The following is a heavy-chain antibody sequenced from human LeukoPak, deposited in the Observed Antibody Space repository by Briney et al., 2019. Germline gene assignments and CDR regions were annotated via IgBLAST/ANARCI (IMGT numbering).Heavy chain of an antibody. CDR1: GYTFTSYG. D-gene: IGHD2-15*01. J-gene: IGHJ4*02. CDR3: ARANTYCSGGSCYRITDY. Sequence: ASVKVSCKASGYTFTSYGISWVRQAPGQGLEWMGWISAYNGNTNYAQKLQGRVTMTTDTSTSTAYMELRSLRFDDTAVYYCARANTYCSGGSCYRITDYWGQGTLVTVSS. V-gene: IGHV1-18*01. CDR2: ISAYNGNT.